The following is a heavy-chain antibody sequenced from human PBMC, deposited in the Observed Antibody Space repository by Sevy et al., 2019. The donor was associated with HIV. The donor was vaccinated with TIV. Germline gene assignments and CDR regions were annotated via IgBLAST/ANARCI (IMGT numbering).Heavy chain of an antibody. Sequence: ASVKVSCKASGYTFTGYYMHWVRQAPGQGLEWIGWINPNSGGTNYAQKFQGRVTMTRDTSISTAYMELSRLRSDDTAVYYCARDALLRGGYLDYWGQGTLVTVSS. CDR2: INPNSGGT. V-gene: IGHV1-2*02. J-gene: IGHJ4*02. D-gene: IGHD3-10*01. CDR3: ARDALLRGGYLDY. CDR1: GYTFTGYY.